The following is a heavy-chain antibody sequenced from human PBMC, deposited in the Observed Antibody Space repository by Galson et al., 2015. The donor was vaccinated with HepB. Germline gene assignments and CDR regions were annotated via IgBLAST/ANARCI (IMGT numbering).Heavy chain of an antibody. D-gene: IGHD3-3*01. J-gene: IGHJ4*02. CDR1: GYTFTSYG. V-gene: IGHV1-18*04. Sequence: SVKVSCKASGYTFTSYGISWVRQAPGQGLEWMGWISAYNGNTNYAQKLQGRVTMTTDTSTSTAYMELRSLRSDDTAVYYCARGGENHYDFWSGYYFDYWGQGTLVTVSS. CDR2: ISAYNGNT. CDR3: ARGGENHYDFWSGYYFDY.